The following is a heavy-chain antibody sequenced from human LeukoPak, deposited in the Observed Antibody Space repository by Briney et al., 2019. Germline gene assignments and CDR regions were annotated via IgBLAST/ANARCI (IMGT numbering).Heavy chain of an antibody. CDR3: AKDLGY. J-gene: IGHJ4*02. D-gene: IGHD7-27*01. V-gene: IGHV3-30*02. Sequence: GGSLRLSCAASGFTFSTYGMHWVRQAPGKGLEWVAFVRYDGSNKYYADSVKGRFTISRDNSENTLYLQMNSLRPEDTAVYYCAKDLGYWGQGTLVTVSS. CDR1: GFTFSTYG. CDR2: VRYDGSNK.